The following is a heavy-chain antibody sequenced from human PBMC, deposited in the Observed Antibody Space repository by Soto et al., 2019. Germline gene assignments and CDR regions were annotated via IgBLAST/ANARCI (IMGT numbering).Heavy chain of an antibody. CDR2: VFYSGNT. Sequence: QVQLQESGPGLVKPSETLSLTCTVSGVSISTYYWTWIRQPPGKGLEWIGKVFYSGNTNYNPSLKTRVTISVDASRNQFSLRLSSVTAADTAMYYCASRDYNDAFDIWGQGTLVTVSS. CDR1: GVSISTYY. V-gene: IGHV4-59*01. D-gene: IGHD4-4*01. J-gene: IGHJ3*02. CDR3: ASRDYNDAFDI.